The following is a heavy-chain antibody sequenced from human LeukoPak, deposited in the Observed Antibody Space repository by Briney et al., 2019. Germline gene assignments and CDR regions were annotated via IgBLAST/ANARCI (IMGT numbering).Heavy chain of an antibody. D-gene: IGHD3-10*01. CDR3: VKGAWLDY. J-gene: IGHJ4*02. CDR2: MLGRRDNT. CDR1: GVSFSTFD. Sequence: GGSLRLSCAASGVSFSTFDMSWGRQAPGKGLEWGSVMLGRRDNTYSADSVKGRFTISRDNSQNTLYLQMNSLRADDTAVYFCVKGAWLDYWGQGTLVTVSS. V-gene: IGHV3-23*01.